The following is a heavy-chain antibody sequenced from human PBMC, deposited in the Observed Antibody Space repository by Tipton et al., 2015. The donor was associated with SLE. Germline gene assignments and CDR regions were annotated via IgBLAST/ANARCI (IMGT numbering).Heavy chain of an antibody. Sequence: GLVKPSETLSLSCAVYGGSFSGYYWSWIRQPPGKGLEWIGEINHSGSTNYNPSLKSRVTISVDTSKNQFSLKLSSVTAADTAVYYCARAPDILTGYYKYNWFDPWGQGTLVTVSS. D-gene: IGHD3-9*01. CDR2: INHSGST. CDR1: GGSFSGYY. V-gene: IGHV4-34*01. J-gene: IGHJ5*02. CDR3: ARAPDILTGYYKYNWFDP.